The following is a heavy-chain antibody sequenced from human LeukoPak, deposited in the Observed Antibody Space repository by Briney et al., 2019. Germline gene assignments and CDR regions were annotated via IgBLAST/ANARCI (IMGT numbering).Heavy chain of an antibody. V-gene: IGHV3-9*01. CDR3: AKDSYYDFWSGYFTFDY. D-gene: IGHD3-3*01. CDR1: GFTFDDYA. CDR2: ISWNSGSI. J-gene: IGHJ4*02. Sequence: PGGSLRLSCAASGFTFDDYAMHWVRQAPGKGLEWVSGISWNSGSIGYADSVKGRFTISRDNAKNSLYLQMNSLGAEDTALYYCAKDSYYDFWSGYFTFDYWGQGTLVTVSS.